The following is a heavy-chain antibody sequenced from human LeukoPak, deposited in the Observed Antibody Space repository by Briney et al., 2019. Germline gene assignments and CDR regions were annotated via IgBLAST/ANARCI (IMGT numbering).Heavy chain of an antibody. CDR3: ARVRVGAPDAFDI. J-gene: IGHJ3*02. CDR1: GFTVSSNY. D-gene: IGHD1-26*01. CDR2: IYSGGST. Sequence: PGGSLRLSCAASGFTVSSNYMSWVRQAPGKGLEWVSVIYSGGSTYYADSVKGRFTISRDNAKNSLYLQMNSLRAEDTAVYYCARVRVGAPDAFDIWGQGTMVTVSS. V-gene: IGHV3-66*01.